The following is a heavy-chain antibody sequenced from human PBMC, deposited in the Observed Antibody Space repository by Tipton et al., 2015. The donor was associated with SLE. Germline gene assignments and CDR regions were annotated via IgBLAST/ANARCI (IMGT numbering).Heavy chain of an antibody. V-gene: IGHV4-4*08. CDR3: ARDGADYGDYLGY. CDR2: IYTSGST. CDR1: GGSISSYY. D-gene: IGHD4-17*01. Sequence: TLSLTCTVSGGSISSYYWSWIRQPPGKGLEWIGYIYTSGSTNYNPSLKSRVTISVDTSKNQFSLKLSSVTAADTAVYYCARDGADYGDYLGYWGQGTLVTVSS. J-gene: IGHJ4*02.